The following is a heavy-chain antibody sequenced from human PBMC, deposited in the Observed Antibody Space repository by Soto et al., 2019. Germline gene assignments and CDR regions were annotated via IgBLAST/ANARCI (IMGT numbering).Heavy chain of an antibody. CDR3: ASAYSSSWYRVDY. J-gene: IGHJ4*02. Sequence: ASVKVSCTASGYTFTSCAMHWVRQAPGQRLEWMGWINAGNGNTKYSQKFQGRVTITRDTSASTAYMELSSLRSEDTAVYYCASAYSSSWYRVDYWGQGTLVTVSS. D-gene: IGHD6-13*01. CDR1: GYTFTSCA. CDR2: INAGNGNT. V-gene: IGHV1-3*01.